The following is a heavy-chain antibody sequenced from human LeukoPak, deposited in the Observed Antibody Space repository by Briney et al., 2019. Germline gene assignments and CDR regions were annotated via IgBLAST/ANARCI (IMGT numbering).Heavy chain of an antibody. J-gene: IGHJ4*02. CDR2: ITSGGGFK. CDR1: GFPFSDFH. Sequence: GGSLRLSCVGAGFPFSDFHMSWIRQAPGKGLEWVSYITSGGGFKYYADSVKGRFSISRDDSKNSVFLQMNSLRVEDTAAYYCARVRPGSSGSYYRTSWGQGTLVAVSS. V-gene: IGHV3-11*04. CDR3: ARVRPGSSGSYYRTS. D-gene: IGHD3-22*01.